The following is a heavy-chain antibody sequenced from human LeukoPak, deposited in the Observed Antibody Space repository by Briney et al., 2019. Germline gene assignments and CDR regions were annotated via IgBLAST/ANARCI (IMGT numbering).Heavy chain of an antibody. D-gene: IGHD1-14*01. CDR2: IYYSGST. Sequence: SETLSLTCTVSGGSISRDYWSWIRQPQGKGLEGRGYIYYSGSTNYNPSLKSRVTISVDTSKNQFSLKLSSVTAADTAVYYCASGRTGDDFDYWGQGTLVTVSS. V-gene: IGHV4-59*01. CDR3: ASGRTGDDFDY. J-gene: IGHJ4*02. CDR1: GGSISRDY.